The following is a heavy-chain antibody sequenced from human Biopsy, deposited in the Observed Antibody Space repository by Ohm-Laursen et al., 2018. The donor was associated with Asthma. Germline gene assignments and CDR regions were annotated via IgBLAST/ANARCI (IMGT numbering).Heavy chain of an antibody. CDR1: GGTFSTFG. Sequence: SVKVSCKPSGGTFSTFGISWVRQAPGQGLEWMGRIIPFYGTATYAQNFQGRLTLTADESTSTAYMELSSLRSEDTAVYFCARGDSSNWSHYYFDYWGQGTLVTVSS. J-gene: IGHJ4*02. CDR3: ARGDSSNWSHYYFDY. CDR2: IIPFYGTA. V-gene: IGHV1-69*13. D-gene: IGHD3-22*01.